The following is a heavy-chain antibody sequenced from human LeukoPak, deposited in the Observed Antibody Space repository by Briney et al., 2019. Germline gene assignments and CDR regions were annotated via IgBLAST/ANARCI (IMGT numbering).Heavy chain of an antibody. CDR1: GYTFTSYG. CDR3: AAPSGYSSGLDY. J-gene: IGHJ4*02. D-gene: IGHD6-19*01. Sequence: ASVKVSCKASGYTFTSYGISWVRQAPGQGLEWMGIINPSGGSTSYAQKFQGRVTMTRDTSTSTVYMELSSLRSEDTAVYYCAAPSGYSSGLDYWGQGTLVTVSS. V-gene: IGHV1-46*01. CDR2: INPSGGST.